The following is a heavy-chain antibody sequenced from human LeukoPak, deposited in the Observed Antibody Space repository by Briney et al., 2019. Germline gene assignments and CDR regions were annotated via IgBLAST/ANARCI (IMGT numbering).Heavy chain of an antibody. CDR2: IDPSDSYT. D-gene: IGHD6-13*01. J-gene: IGHJ5*02. CDR1: GSIFTSYW. Sequence: HGASLRISCKGSGSIFTSYWISWVRQLPGKGLEWMGRIDPSDSYTNYSPSFQGHVTISADKSISTAYLQWSSLKASDTAMYYCARSRHGIAAAGTRSWFDPWGQGTLVTVSS. V-gene: IGHV5-10-1*01. CDR3: ARSRHGIAAAGTRSWFDP.